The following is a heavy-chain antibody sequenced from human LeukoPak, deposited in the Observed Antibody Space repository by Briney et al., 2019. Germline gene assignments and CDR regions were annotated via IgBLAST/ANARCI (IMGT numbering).Heavy chain of an antibody. V-gene: IGHV4-59*08. CDR2: IYSSGSS. CDR3: ARLFGPIAVAGNFDY. Sequence: SETLSLTCTVSGDSINYYYWSWIRQPPGKGLEWIAYIYSSGSSKYNPSLKSRLTISIDTSKRQLSLKLTSVTAADTAVYYCARLFGPIAVAGNFDYWGQGTLVTVSS. J-gene: IGHJ4*02. CDR1: GDSINYYY. D-gene: IGHD6-19*01.